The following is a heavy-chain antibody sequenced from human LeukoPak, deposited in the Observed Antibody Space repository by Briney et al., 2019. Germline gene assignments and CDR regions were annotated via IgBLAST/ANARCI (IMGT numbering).Heavy chain of an antibody. CDR2: IVPMFDKS. D-gene: IGHD3-16*01. Sequence: SVTVSCPPCGGNFTNYAIIWLGQPPGKGLERVGGIVPMFDKSKHAHKFQGRVAIPTDDSRSTAYMELNSLTLDDTAVYYCAESPWTPDYMIVWGQGTTVTVSS. CDR3: AESPWTPDYMIV. V-gene: IGHV1-69*05. CDR1: GGNFTNYA. J-gene: IGHJ6*02.